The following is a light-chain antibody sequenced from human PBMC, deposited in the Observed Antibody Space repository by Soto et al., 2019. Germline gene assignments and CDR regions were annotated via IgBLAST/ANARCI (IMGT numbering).Light chain of an antibody. CDR1: QSISGY. J-gene: IGKJ2*01. V-gene: IGKV3-11*01. CDR3: QQRSHWPRT. Sequence: EIVLTQSPGTLSLSPGERATLSCRASQSISGYLAWYQQKPGQAPRLVSYDASNWAAGTPARFSGSGSGTDLTLTISRLEREDFVLYYCQQRSHWPRTFGQGTKLEI. CDR2: DAS.